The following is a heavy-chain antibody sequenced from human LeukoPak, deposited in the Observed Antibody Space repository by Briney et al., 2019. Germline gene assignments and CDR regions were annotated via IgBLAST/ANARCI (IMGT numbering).Heavy chain of an antibody. CDR3: TRDLSPYYDILTGYFGGNWFDP. V-gene: IGHV3-33*01. Sequence: PGGSLRLSCAASGFTFSSYGMHWVRQAPGKGLEWVAVIWYDGSNKYYADSVKGRFTISRDNSKNTLYLQMNSLRAEDTAVYYCTRDLSPYYDILTGYFGGNWFDPWGQGTLVTVSS. D-gene: IGHD3-9*01. CDR2: IWYDGSNK. J-gene: IGHJ5*02. CDR1: GFTFSSYG.